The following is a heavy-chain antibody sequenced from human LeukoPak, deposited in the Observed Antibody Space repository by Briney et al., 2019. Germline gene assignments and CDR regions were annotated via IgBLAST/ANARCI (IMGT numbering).Heavy chain of an antibody. D-gene: IGHD2-2*02. J-gene: IGHJ4*02. Sequence: PGGSLRLSCAASGFTFSTYAMSWVRQAPGKGLEWVSVISGSGGSTSYTDSVKGRFTISRDSSKNMLYLQMNNLRAEDTALYYCAKDGRYCSGTSCYTSHWGQGTLVTVSS. V-gene: IGHV3-23*01. CDR3: AKDGRYCSGTSCYTSH. CDR2: ISGSGGST. CDR1: GFTFSTYA.